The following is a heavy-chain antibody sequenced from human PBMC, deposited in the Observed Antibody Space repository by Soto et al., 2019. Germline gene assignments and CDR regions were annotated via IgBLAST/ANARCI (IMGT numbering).Heavy chain of an antibody. Sequence: GGSLRLSCAASGFTFSSYAMSWVRQAPGKGLEWVSAISGSGGSTYYAGSVKGRFTISRDNSKNTLCLQMNSLRAEDTAVYYCAKSAGDGVYYYYGMDVWGQGTTVTVSS. V-gene: IGHV3-23*01. CDR1: GFTFSSYA. CDR2: ISGSGGST. J-gene: IGHJ6*02. CDR3: AKSAGDGVYYYYGMDV. D-gene: IGHD3-10*01.